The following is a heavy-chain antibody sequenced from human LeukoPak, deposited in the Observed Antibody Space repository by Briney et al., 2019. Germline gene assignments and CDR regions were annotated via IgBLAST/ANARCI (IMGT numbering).Heavy chain of an antibody. CDR2: INPKSGGT. Sequence: ASVKVSCKASGYTFTGYYMHWVRQAPGQGLEWMGRINPKSGGTNYAQKCQGRVTMTRDTSISTAYMELSRLRSDDTAVYYCARDGYYYDSSGYYVAFDYWGQGTLVTVSS. CDR1: GYTFTGYY. J-gene: IGHJ4*02. V-gene: IGHV1-2*06. D-gene: IGHD3-22*01. CDR3: ARDGYYYDSSGYYVAFDY.